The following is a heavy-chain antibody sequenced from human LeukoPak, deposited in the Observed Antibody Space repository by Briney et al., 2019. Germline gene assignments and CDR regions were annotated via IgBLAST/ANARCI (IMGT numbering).Heavy chain of an antibody. J-gene: IGHJ3*02. CDR3: ALSIAVAGRDDAFDI. CDR1: GYTFTSYD. D-gene: IGHD6-19*01. CDR2: MNPNSGNT. V-gene: IGHV1-8*01. Sequence: ASVKVSCKASGYTFTSYDINWVRQATGQGLEWMGWMNPNSGNTGYAQKFQGRVTITRNTSISTAYMELSSLRSEDTAVYYCALSIAVAGRDDAFDIWGQGTMVTVSS.